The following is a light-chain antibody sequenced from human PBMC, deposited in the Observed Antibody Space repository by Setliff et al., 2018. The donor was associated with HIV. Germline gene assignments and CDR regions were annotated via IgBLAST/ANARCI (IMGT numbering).Light chain of an antibody. CDR2: DVN. CDR3: CSYAGSSYV. J-gene: IGLJ1*01. CDR1: SSDVGGYNY. Sequence: LTQPRSVSGSPGQSVTISCTGTSSDVGGYNYVSWYQQHPGKAPKLMIYDVNKRPSGVPDRFSGSKSGKMASLTISGLQAEDEADYYCCSYAGSSYVFGTGTKVT. V-gene: IGLV2-11*01.